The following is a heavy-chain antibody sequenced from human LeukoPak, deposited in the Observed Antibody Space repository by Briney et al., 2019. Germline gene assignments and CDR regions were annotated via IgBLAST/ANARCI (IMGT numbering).Heavy chain of an antibody. D-gene: IGHD3-22*01. CDR2: INHSGGT. Sequence: SETLSLTCAVYGGSFSGYYWSWIRQPPGKGLEWIGEINHSGGTNYNPSLKSRVTISVDTSKNQFSLKLSSVTAADTAVYYCARDRHYDSSGLGDWGQGTLVTVSS. CDR1: GGSFSGYY. CDR3: ARDRHYDSSGLGD. V-gene: IGHV4-34*01. J-gene: IGHJ4*02.